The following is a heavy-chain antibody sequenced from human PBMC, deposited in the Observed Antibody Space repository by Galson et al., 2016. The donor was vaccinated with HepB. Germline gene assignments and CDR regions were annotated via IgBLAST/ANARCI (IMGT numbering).Heavy chain of an antibody. CDR3: ARENGDYLFIDY. D-gene: IGHD4-17*01. J-gene: IGHJ4*02. CDR2: INSDGSNA. Sequence: SLRLSCAGSGFTFSNYYMHWVRQAPGKGLVWVSRINSDGSNANYADSVKGRFTISRDNARNTLYLHMNSLRAEDAAVYYCARENGDYLFIDYWGQGTLVTVSS. V-gene: IGHV3-74*01. CDR1: GFTFSNYY.